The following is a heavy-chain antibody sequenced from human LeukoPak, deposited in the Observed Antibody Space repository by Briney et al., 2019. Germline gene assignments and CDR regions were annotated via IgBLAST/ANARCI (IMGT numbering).Heavy chain of an antibody. J-gene: IGHJ4*02. Sequence: GGSLRLSCAASGFIFRNYGMHWVRQAPGKGLEWVAFIRYDGSNKYYADSVKGRFTISRDNSKNTLYLQMNSLRAEDTAVYYCAKDSERISGSRPLNYWGQGTLVTVSS. CDR3: AKDSERISGSRPLNY. CDR1: GFIFRNYG. D-gene: IGHD3-10*01. V-gene: IGHV3-30*02. CDR2: IRYDGSNK.